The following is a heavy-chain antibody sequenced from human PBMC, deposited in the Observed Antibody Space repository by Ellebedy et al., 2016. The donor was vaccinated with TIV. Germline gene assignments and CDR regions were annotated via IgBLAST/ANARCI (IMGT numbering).Heavy chain of an antibody. J-gene: IGHJ6*02. CDR3: AREHVGLAPGGMDV. V-gene: IGHV1-46*04. D-gene: IGHD2-15*01. CDR1: GYTFGSHY. Sequence: AASVKVSCKASGYTFGSHYIHWVRQAPGRGLVWMGFINPITGGASSSQQLQGRLTLARDTSSNTVYMELRSLRSEDTAVYYCAREHVGLAPGGMDVWGLGTTVTVSS. CDR2: INPITGGA.